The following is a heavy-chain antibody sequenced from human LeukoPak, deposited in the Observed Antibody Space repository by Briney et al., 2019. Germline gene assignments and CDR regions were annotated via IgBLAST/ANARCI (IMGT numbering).Heavy chain of an antibody. V-gene: IGHV3-30*02. J-gene: IGHJ3*02. CDR3: ARQNYPQHDYGDYGDAFDI. CDR2: IRYDGSNK. D-gene: IGHD4-17*01. Sequence: GGSLRLSCAASGFTFSSYGMHWVRQAPGKGLEWVAFIRYDGSNKYYADSVKGRFTISRDNSKNTLYLQMNSLRAEDTAVYYCARQNYPQHDYGDYGDAFDIWGQGTMVTVSS. CDR1: GFTFSSYG.